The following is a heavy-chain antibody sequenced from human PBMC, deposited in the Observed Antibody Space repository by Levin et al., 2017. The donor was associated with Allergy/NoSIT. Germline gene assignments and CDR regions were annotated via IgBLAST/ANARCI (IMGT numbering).Heavy chain of an antibody. CDR2: ISSSSSYI. V-gene: IGHV3-21*01. CDR3: ASPPQYSSSWAELNDY. D-gene: IGHD6-13*01. J-gene: IGHJ4*02. Sequence: PGGSLRLSCAASGFTFSSYSMNWVRQAPGKGLEWVSSISSSSSYIYYADSVKGRFTISRDNAKNSLYLQMNSLRAEDTAVYYCASPPQYSSSWAELNDYWGQGTLVTVSS. CDR1: GFTFSSYS.